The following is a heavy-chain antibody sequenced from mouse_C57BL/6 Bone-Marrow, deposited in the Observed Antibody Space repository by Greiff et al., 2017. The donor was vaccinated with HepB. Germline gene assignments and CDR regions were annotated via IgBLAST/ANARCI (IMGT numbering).Heavy chain of an antibody. CDR2: IDPETGGT. Sequence: QVQLQQSGAELVRPGASVTLSCKASGYTFTDYEMHWVKQTPVHGLEWIGAIDPETGGTAYNQKFKGKAILTADKSSSTAYMELRSLTSEDSAVYYRTRAYYYGSKGYWGQGTTLTVSS. D-gene: IGHD1-1*01. CDR1: GYTFTDYE. V-gene: IGHV1-15*01. J-gene: IGHJ2*01. CDR3: TRAYYYGSKGY.